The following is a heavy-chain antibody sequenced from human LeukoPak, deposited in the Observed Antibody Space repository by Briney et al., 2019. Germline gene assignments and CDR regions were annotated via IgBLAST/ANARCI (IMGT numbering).Heavy chain of an antibody. V-gene: IGHV5-51*01. D-gene: IGHD5-12*01. CDR2: NYPGDSDT. J-gene: IGHJ3*01. CDR3: ARRVSSSGFDAFDV. CDR1: GYSFATYW. Sequence: VESLKISCKGSGYSFATYWIGWVRQMPGKCLEWMGINYPGDSDTTYSPSFQSQVTMSADKSISTADLQWSSLKASDTAMYYCARRVSSSGFDAFDVWGQGTMVTVSS.